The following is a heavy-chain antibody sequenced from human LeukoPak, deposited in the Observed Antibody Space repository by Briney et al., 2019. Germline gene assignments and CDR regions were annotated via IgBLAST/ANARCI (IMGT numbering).Heavy chain of an antibody. D-gene: IGHD2-21*02. CDR2: FDPEDGET. J-gene: IGHJ6*03. Sequence: ASVKVSCKVSGYTLTELSMHWVRQAPGKGLEWMGGFDPEDGETIYAQKFQGRVTMTTDTSTSTAYMELRSLRSDDTAVYYCARIPYCGGDCYSEDYYYYYMDVWGKGTTVTISS. CDR1: GYTLTELS. V-gene: IGHV1-24*01. CDR3: ARIPYCGGDCYSEDYYYYYMDV.